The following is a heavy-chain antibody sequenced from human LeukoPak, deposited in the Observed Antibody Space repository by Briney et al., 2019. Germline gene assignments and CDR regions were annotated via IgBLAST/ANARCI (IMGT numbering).Heavy chain of an antibody. J-gene: IGHJ4*02. CDR2: IRYDGSNK. Sequence: GGSLRLSCAASGFTFSSYGMHWVRQAPGKGLEWVAFIRYDGSNKYYVDSVKGRFTISRDNSKNTLYLQMNSLRAEDTAVYYCAKRKDFLNLVADYWGQGTLVTVSS. D-gene: IGHD5-12*01. V-gene: IGHV3-30*02. CDR1: GFTFSSYG. CDR3: AKRKDFLNLVADY.